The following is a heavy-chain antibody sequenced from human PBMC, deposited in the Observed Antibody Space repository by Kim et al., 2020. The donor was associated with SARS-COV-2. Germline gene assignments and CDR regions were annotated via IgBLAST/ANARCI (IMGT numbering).Heavy chain of an antibody. D-gene: IGHD3-10*01. Sequence: YADSVKGRFTISRDNSKNTLYLQRNSLRAEDTAVYYCAKGEGKHNWYFDLWGRGTLVTVSS. CDR3: AKGEGKHNWYFDL. V-gene: IGHV3-23*01. J-gene: IGHJ2*01.